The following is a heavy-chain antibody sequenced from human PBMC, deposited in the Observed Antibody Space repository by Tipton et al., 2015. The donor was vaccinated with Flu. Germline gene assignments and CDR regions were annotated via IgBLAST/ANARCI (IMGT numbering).Heavy chain of an antibody. D-gene: IGHD1-26*01. J-gene: IGHJ4*02. CDR1: GGSFSSYY. CDR3: ATSDSGSYYYNY. CDR2: IYYSGST. Sequence: TLSLTCAVYGGSFSSYYWSWIRQPPGKGLEWIGYIYYSGSTNYNPSLKSRVTISVDTSKNQFSLKLSSVTAADTAVYYCATSDSGSYYYNYWGQGTLVTVSS. V-gene: IGHV4-59*08.